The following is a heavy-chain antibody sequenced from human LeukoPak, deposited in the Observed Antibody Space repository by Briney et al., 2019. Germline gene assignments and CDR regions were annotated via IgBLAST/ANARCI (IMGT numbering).Heavy chain of an antibody. CDR3: AKVGARGCSSSTCFIY. D-gene: IGHD2-2*01. J-gene: IGHJ4*02. CDR1: GFTFRSYA. V-gene: IGHV3-23*01. Sequence: PGGSLRLSCAASGFTFRSYAMSWVRQAPGKGLEWASAIRGSGDTTYYADSVKGRFTISRDNSKNTLYLQMNSLRPEDTAVYYCAKVGARGCSSSTCFIYWGQGTLVTVSS. CDR2: IRGSGDTT.